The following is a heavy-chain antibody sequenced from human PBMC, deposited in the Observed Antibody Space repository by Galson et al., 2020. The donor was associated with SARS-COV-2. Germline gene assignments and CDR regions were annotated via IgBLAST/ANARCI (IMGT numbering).Heavy chain of an antibody. CDR1: GGTFSSYA. Sequence: KISCKASGGTFSSYAISWVRQAPGQGLEWMGGIIPIFGTANYAQKFQGRVTITADESTSTAYMELSSLRSEDTAVYYCARGVWGSSAPFDYWGQGTLVTVSS. CDR3: ARGVWGSSAPFDY. V-gene: IGHV1-69*01. CDR2: IIPIFGTA. D-gene: IGHD6-6*01. J-gene: IGHJ4*02.